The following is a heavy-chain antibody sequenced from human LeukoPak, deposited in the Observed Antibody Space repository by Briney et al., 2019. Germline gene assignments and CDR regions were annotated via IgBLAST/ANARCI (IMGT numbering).Heavy chain of an antibody. J-gene: IGHJ4*02. CDR3: ARNCSGGSCYSAFDY. CDR1: GFTFSFYS. V-gene: IGHV3-21*01. CDR2: ISSSSSYI. D-gene: IGHD2-15*01. Sequence: KPGGSLRLSCAPFGFTFSFYSMNWVRQAPGKGLEWVSSISSSSSYIYYADSVKGRFTISRDNVNNSLYLQMNSLRAEDTAVYYCARNCSGGSCYSAFDYWGQGTLVTVSS.